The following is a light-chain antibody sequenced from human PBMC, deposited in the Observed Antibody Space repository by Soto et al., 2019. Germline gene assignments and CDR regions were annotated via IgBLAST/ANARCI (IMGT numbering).Light chain of an antibody. J-gene: IGKJ5*01. CDR2: AAS. V-gene: IGKV1-16*02. CDR3: QQYHSYPIT. CDR1: QGISNH. Sequence: DIQMTQSPSSLSSSVGDRVTITCRASQGISNHLAWFQQKPGKAPKSLIYAASTFHSGVPSKFSGSGSGTDFTLTSSSLQPEDFATYYCQQYHSYPITFGQGTRLEIK.